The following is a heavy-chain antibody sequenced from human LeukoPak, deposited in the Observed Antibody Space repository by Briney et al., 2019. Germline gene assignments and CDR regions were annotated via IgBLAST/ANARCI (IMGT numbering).Heavy chain of an antibody. CDR2: INPNRGGT. D-gene: IGHD3-10*01. Sequence: GASVKVSCKASGYTFTGYYMHWVRQAPGQGLEWMGRINPNRGGTNYAQKFQGRVTMTRDTSISTAYMELSRLRSDDTAVYYCARVVYYGSGSYADYWGQGTLVTVSS. CDR3: ARVVYYGSGSYADY. CDR1: GYTFTGYY. J-gene: IGHJ4*02. V-gene: IGHV1-2*06.